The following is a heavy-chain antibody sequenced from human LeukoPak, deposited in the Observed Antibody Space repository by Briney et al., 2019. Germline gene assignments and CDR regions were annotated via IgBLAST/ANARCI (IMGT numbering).Heavy chain of an antibody. CDR1: GFTFSSNW. D-gene: IGHD6-19*01. J-gene: IGHJ4*02. V-gene: IGHV3-74*01. CDR2: INSDGSTR. Sequence: GGSLRLSCAASGFTFSSNWMHWVRQAPGKGLVWVSRINSDGSTRHYAESVKGRFTISRDNSKNTLYLQMNSLRAEDTAVYYCARDEYSSGCPLDYWGQGTLVTVSS. CDR3: ARDEYSSGCPLDY.